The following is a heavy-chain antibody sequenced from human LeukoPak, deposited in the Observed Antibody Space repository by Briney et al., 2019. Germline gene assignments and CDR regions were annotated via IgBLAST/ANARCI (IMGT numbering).Heavy chain of an antibody. V-gene: IGHV3-23*01. CDR2: ISGSGGST. Sequence: SGGSLRLSCAASGFPLRTYVMTWVRQAAGKGLEWVSTISGSGGSTYYADSVKGRFTISRDNSKNTLYLQMNSLRAEDTAVYYCANLVVAATPGFDYWGQGTLVTVSS. CDR3: ANLVVAATPGFDY. CDR1: GFPLRTYV. D-gene: IGHD2-15*01. J-gene: IGHJ4*02.